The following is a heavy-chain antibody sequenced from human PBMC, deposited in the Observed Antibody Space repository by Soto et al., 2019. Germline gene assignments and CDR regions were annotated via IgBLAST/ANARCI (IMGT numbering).Heavy chain of an antibody. D-gene: IGHD3-10*01. CDR2: IDPSDSYT. Sequence: ANFWLSRVSKKQGKGLEWMGRIDPSDSYTNYSPSFQGHVTISADKSISTAYLQWSSLKASDTAMYYCARLDMVRGEPTYGMAVRCQGTTVTVSS. J-gene: IGHJ6*02. CDR1: ANFW. V-gene: IGHV5-10-1*01. CDR3: ARLDMVRGEPTYGMAV.